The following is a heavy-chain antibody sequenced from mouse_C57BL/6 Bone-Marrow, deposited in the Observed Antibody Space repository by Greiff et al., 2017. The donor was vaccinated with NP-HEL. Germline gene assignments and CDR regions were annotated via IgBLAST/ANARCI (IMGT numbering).Heavy chain of an antibody. D-gene: IGHD2-3*01. CDR1: GYTFTSYW. CDR2: IDPSDSYT. Sequence: QVQLKQPGAELVMPGASVKLSCKASGYTFTSYWMHWVKQRPGQGLEWIGEIDPSDSYTNYNQKFKGKSTLTVDKSSSTAYMQLSSLTSEDSAFYYCARYPDGYWDYWGQGTTLTVSS. J-gene: IGHJ2*01. CDR3: ARYPDGYWDY. V-gene: IGHV1-69*01.